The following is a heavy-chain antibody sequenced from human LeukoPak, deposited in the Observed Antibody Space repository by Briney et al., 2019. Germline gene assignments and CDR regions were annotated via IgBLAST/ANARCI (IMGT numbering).Heavy chain of an antibody. V-gene: IGHV3-30*18. Sequence: SGGSLRLSCAASGFTFSSYGMHWVRQAPGKGLEWVAVISYDGSNKYYADSVKGRFTISRDNSKNTLYLQMNSLRAEDTAVYYCAKSGQPLASIEYSSSSSGVDYWGQGTLVTVSS. D-gene: IGHD6-6*01. CDR2: ISYDGSNK. CDR1: GFTFSSYG. CDR3: AKSGQPLASIEYSSSSSGVDY. J-gene: IGHJ4*02.